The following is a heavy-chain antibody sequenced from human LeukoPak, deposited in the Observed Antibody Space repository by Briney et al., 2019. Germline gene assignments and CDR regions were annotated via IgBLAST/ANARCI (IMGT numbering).Heavy chain of an antibody. CDR3: ARDLRVSSAFDI. D-gene: IGHD5/OR15-5a*01. CDR1: GGSISSYY. CDR2: IYYSGRT. Sequence: SETLSLTCTVSGGSISSYYWSWIRQPPGKGLEWIGYIYYSGRTNYNPSLKSRVTISVDTSKNQFSLKLSSVTAADTAVYYCARDLRVSSAFDIWGQGTMVTVSS. J-gene: IGHJ3*02. V-gene: IGHV4-59*01.